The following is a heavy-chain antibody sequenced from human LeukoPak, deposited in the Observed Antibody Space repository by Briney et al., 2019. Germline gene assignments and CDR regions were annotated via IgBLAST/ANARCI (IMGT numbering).Heavy chain of an antibody. V-gene: IGHV3-7*01. CDR1: GFTFSRHH. CDR3: ARMSSYCDY. J-gene: IGHJ4*02. D-gene: IGHD2-2*01. CDR2: IKPDGSEK. Sequence: PGGSLRLSCVGSGFTFSRHHMNWVRQTPGKGLESVATIKPDGSEKYYVDSVKGRFTISRDNAKSSMYLQMNSLRAEDTGVYFCARMSSYCDYWGQGTLVTVSS.